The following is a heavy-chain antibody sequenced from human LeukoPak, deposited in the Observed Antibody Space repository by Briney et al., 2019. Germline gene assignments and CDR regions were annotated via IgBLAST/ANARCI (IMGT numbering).Heavy chain of an antibody. J-gene: IGHJ4*02. Sequence: SETLSLTCTVSGYSISSGYYWGWIRQPPGKGLEWIGSIYHSGSTYYNPSLKSRVTISVDTSKNQFSLKLSSVTAADTAVYYCARDNYGDYVGWGQGTLVTVSS. V-gene: IGHV4-38-2*02. CDR2: IYHSGST. CDR3: ARDNYGDYVG. D-gene: IGHD4-17*01. CDR1: GYSISSGYY.